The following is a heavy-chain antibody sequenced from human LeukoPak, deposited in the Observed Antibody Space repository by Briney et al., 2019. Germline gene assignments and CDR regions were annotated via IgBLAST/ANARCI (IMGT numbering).Heavy chain of an antibody. D-gene: IGHD3-10*01. CDR1: GGTFSSYA. V-gene: IGHV1-69*01. CDR2: IIPIFGTA. CDR3: AREYGSGSYSFDY. J-gene: IGHJ4*02. Sequence: SVKVSCKASGGTFSSYAISWVRQAPGQGLERMGGIIPIFGTANYAQKFQGRVTITADESTSTAYMELSSLRSEDTAVYYCAREYGSGSYSFDYWGQGTLVTVSS.